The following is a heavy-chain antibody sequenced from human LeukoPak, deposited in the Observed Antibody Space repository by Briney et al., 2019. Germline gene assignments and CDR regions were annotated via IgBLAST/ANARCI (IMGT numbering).Heavy chain of an antibody. J-gene: IGHJ5*02. Sequence: SQTLSLTCTVSGGSISSGSSYWSWIRQPAGKGLEWIGRIYTSGSTNYNPSLKSRVTISVDTSKNQFSLKLSSVTAADTAVYYCARWGYSGYDLSLSWFDPWGQGTLVTVSS. CDR1: GGSISSGSSY. V-gene: IGHV4-61*02. CDR3: ARWGYSGYDLSLSWFDP. D-gene: IGHD5-12*01. CDR2: IYTSGST.